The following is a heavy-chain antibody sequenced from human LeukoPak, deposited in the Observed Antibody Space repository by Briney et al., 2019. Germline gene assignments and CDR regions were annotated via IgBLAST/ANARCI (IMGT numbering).Heavy chain of an antibody. Sequence: GGSLRLSCAASGFTFSSYCMSWLRQAPEKGLEWVANIKQDGSEKYYVDSVKGRFTISRDNAKNSLYLQMNSLRAEDTAVYYCARDSYCGGDCYLNDAFDIWGQGTMVTVSS. CDR2: IKQDGSEK. J-gene: IGHJ3*02. CDR3: ARDSYCGGDCYLNDAFDI. V-gene: IGHV3-7*01. CDR1: GFTFSSYC. D-gene: IGHD2-21*01.